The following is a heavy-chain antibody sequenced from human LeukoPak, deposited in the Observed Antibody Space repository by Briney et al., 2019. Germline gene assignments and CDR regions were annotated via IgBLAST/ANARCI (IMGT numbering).Heavy chain of an antibody. CDR1: GYSFTCYR. CDR2: IYPGDCYT. V-gene: IGHV5-51*01. D-gene: IGHD1-26*01. Sequence: GESLKISCKGSGYSFTCYRNGWVRQMPGKGLEWMGIIYPGDCYTRYIPSCHGQVTISADKSISTAYLQWSSLKASDPAMYYCARQANLPGYFDYWGQGTLVTVSS. CDR3: ARQANLPGYFDY. J-gene: IGHJ4*02.